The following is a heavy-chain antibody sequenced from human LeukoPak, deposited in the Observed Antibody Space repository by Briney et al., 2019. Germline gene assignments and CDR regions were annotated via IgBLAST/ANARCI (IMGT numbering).Heavy chain of an antibody. J-gene: IGHJ4*02. V-gene: IGHV3-33*01. Sequence: GGSLRLSCAASGFTFSIYGMHWVRQAPGNGLEWVAVIWYDGSNKYYADSVKGRFTISRDNSKNTLYLQMNSLRAEDTAVYYCARDRRGYSYGPPLDYWGQGTLVTVSS. CDR2: IWYDGSNK. CDR1: GFTFSIYG. D-gene: IGHD5-18*01. CDR3: ARDRRGYSYGPPLDY.